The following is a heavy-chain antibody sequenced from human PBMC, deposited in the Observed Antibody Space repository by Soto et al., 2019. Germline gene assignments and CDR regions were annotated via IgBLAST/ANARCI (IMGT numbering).Heavy chain of an antibody. V-gene: IGHV3-74*03. CDR2: VNNDGTDT. CDR1: GFTFSNYW. Sequence: GGSLRLSCAASGFTFSNYWMYWVRQAPGEGLVWVSRVNNDGTDTTHADSVKGRFTISRDNAENTLYLQMNSLRAEDTAVYYCARGGLQHALDVWGQGSTVTVSS. J-gene: IGHJ6*02. CDR3: ARGGLQHALDV. D-gene: IGHD6-13*01.